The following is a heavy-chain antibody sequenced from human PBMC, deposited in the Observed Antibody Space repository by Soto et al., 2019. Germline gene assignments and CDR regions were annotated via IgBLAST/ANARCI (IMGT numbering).Heavy chain of an antibody. Sequence: QVQLEQSGAEVKKPGASVKVSCKGSGYTFTNHYIHWVRQGPGQGPEWMGTINPSGGKTDYAQKFKGRVTLTSDTPTSTVYMELRSLRSEDTAIYYCARDEYHYGSGSSYSTLDDWGQGTLVTVSS. V-gene: IGHV1-46*01. CDR2: INPSGGKT. J-gene: IGHJ4*02. CDR1: GYTFTNHY. D-gene: IGHD3-10*01. CDR3: ARDEYHYGSGSSYSTLDD.